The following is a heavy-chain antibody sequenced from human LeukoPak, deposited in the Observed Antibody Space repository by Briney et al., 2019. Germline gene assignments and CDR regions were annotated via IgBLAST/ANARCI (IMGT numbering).Heavy chain of an antibody. CDR1: GGSISSYY. CDR2: IYYSGST. CDR3: ARDLHYYGSGSSKNWFDP. J-gene: IGHJ5*02. D-gene: IGHD3-10*01. V-gene: IGHV4-59*01. Sequence: SETLSLTCTVSGGSISSYYWSWIRQPPGKGLEWIGYIYYSGSTNYNPSLKSRVTISVDTSKNQFSLKLSSVTAADTAVYYCARDLHYYGSGSSKNWFDPWGQGTLVTVSS.